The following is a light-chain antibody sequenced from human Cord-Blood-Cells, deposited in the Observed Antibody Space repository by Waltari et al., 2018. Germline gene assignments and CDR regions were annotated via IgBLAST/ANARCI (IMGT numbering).Light chain of an antibody. Sequence: QSALTQPASVSGSPGQSITIYCTGTSSDVGCYNLVSWSQQHPGKAPKRMIYEGSKRPSGVSKLFCGSKSGNTASLTISGLQAEDEADYYCCSYAGSSTWVFGGGTKLTVL. J-gene: IGLJ3*02. CDR1: SSDVGCYNL. V-gene: IGLV2-23*01. CDR2: EGS. CDR3: CSYAGSSTWV.